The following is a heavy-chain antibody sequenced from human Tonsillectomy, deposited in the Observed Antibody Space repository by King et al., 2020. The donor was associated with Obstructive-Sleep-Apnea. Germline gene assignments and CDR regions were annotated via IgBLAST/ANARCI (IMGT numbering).Heavy chain of an antibody. D-gene: IGHD2-15*01. CDR3: ARVTVGYCSGGSCYEDY. J-gene: IGHJ4*02. V-gene: IGHV3-30*04. CDR2: ISYDGSNK. Sequence: VQLVESGGGVVQPGRSLRLSCAASGFTFSSYAMHWVRQAPGKGLEWVAVISYDGSNKNYADSVKGRFTISRDNSKNTLYLQMNSLRAEDTAVYYCARVTVGYCSGGSCYEDYWGQGTLVTVSS. CDR1: GFTFSSYA.